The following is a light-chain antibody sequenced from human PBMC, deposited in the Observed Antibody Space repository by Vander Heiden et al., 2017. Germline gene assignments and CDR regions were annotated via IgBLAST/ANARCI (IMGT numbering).Light chain of an antibody. CDR3: QQRSNWTPEVT. J-gene: IGKJ4*01. Sequence: EIVLTQSPATLSSSPGERATVPCRASQSVSNYLAWYQHKPGQAPRLLIYDASNRAAGIPARFSGSGSGTDFTLTISSLEPEDFAVYYCQQRSNWTPEVTFGGGTKVEIK. V-gene: IGKV3-11*01. CDR1: QSVSNY. CDR2: DAS.